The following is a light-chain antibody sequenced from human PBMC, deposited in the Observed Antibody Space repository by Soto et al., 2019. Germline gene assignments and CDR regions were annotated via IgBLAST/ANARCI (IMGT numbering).Light chain of an antibody. CDR3: QQYDTYWT. CDR1: QNISVW. CDR2: KAS. J-gene: IGKJ1*01. Sequence: DIQMTQSPSTLSASVVDGVTITGRASQNISVWLAWYQQRPGKAPNLLIYKASSLKSGVPSRFSGSGSGTEFTLTISSLQPDDFATYYCQQYDTYWTFGQGTKVDIK. V-gene: IGKV1-5*03.